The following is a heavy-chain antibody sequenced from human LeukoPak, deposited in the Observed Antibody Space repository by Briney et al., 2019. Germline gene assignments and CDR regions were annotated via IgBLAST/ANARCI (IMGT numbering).Heavy chain of an antibody. CDR1: GFTFSSYG. Sequence: PGGSLRLSCAASGFTFSSYGMHWVRQAPGKGLEWVAVISYDGSNKYYADSVKGRFTISRDNSKNTLYLQMNSLRAEDTAVYYCAKSQATVTDDDFDIWGQGTMVTVSS. CDR2: ISYDGSNK. J-gene: IGHJ3*02. D-gene: IGHD4-17*01. V-gene: IGHV3-30*18. CDR3: AKSQATVTDDDFDI.